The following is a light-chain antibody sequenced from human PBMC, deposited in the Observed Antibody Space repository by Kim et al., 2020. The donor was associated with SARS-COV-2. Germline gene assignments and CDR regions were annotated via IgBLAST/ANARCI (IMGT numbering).Light chain of an antibody. CDR3: QQYGSSPRT. J-gene: IGKJ1*01. V-gene: IGKV3-20*01. Sequence: DIVLTQSPGTLSLSPGERATLSCRASQSVSSSYFAWYQQKPGQAPRLLIYGTSSMATGIPDRFSGSGSGTDFTLTISRLEPEDFAMYYCQQYGSSPRTFGQGTKVDIK. CDR1: QSVSSSY. CDR2: GTS.